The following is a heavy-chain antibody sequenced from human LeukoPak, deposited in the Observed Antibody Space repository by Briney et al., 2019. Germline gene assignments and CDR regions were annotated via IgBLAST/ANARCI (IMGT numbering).Heavy chain of an antibody. V-gene: IGHV4-34*01. CDR3: ARGSCSGGSCPHLKTYSYYGMDV. D-gene: IGHD2-15*01. J-gene: IGHJ6*02. CDR1: GGSFSGYY. Sequence: SETLSLTCAVYGGSFSGYYWSWIRQPPGKGLEWIGEINHSGSTNYNPSLKSRVTISVDTSKNQFSLKLSSVTAADTAVYYCARGSCSGGSCPHLKTYSYYGMDVWGQGTTVTVSS. CDR2: INHSGST.